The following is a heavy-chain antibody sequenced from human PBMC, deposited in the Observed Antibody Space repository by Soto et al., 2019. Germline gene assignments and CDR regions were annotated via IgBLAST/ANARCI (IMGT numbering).Heavy chain of an antibody. D-gene: IGHD6-19*01. CDR3: ARIAVAGPFDY. J-gene: IGHJ4*02. CDR2: IIPIFGTA. Sequence: SVKVSCKASGYIFITYGISWVRQAPGQGLEWMGGIIPIFGTANYAQKFQGRVTITADESTSTAYMELSSLRSEDTAVDYSARIAVAGPFDYWGQGTLVTVSS. V-gene: IGHV1-69*13. CDR1: GYIFITYG.